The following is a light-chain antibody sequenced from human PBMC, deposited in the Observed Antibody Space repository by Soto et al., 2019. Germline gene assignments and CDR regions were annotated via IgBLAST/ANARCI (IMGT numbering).Light chain of an antibody. CDR2: AAS. V-gene: IGKV1-39*01. CDR1: QGISVF. CDR3: LQPYTRTFA. Sequence: DMQMTQSPSSLSASVGDTVNIDCRTSQGISVFLNWYRQKPGRAPELLIYAASNLHTGLSSRFSGAGSGANFTLTLTRLQPDDYSTYYCLQPYTRTFAFGPGTKVEIQ. J-gene: IGKJ3*01.